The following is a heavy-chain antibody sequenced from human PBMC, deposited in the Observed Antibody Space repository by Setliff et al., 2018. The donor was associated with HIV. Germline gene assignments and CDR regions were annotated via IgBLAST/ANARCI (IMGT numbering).Heavy chain of an antibody. CDR1: GGSISSYY. D-gene: IGHD6-6*01. Sequence: SETLSLTCTVSGGSISSYYWGWIRQPPGKGLEWIGYIYYSGSTNYNPSLKSRVTISVDTSKNQFSLKLSSVTAADTAVYYCARHRGGIAARPNCYYYYYYMDVWGKGTTVTVSS. CDR3: ARHRGGIAARPNCYYYYYYMDV. J-gene: IGHJ6*03. CDR2: IYYSGST. V-gene: IGHV4-59*08.